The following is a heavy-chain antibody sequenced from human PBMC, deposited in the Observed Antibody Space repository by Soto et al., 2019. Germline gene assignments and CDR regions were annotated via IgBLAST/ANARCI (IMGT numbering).Heavy chain of an antibody. J-gene: IGHJ6*02. CDR1: GGSISRYY. Sequence: QVQLQESGPGLVKPSETLSLTCTVSGGSISRYYWNWIRQPAGEGLEWIGRIYYSGTTYYNPSLKSRVSISLDTSKNRFSLQLTSVTAADTGVYYCALRFGTAWGQGTTVTVSS. CDR3: ALRFGTA. CDR2: IYYSGTT. V-gene: IGHV4-4*07. D-gene: IGHD3-3*01.